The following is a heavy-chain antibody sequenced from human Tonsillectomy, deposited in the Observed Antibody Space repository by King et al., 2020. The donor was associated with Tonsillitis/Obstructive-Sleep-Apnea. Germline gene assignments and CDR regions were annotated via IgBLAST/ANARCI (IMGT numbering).Heavy chain of an antibody. J-gene: IGHJ4*02. CDR3: ARGPRGYSYGSVDY. V-gene: IGHV1-2*02. Sequence: QLVQSGAEVKKPGASVKVSCKASGYTFTDYYMHWVRQAPGQGLEWMGWINPNSGGTDSAQKFRGRVTMTRYTSISTAYMELSSLTSDDTAVYYCARGPRGYSYGSVDYWGQGTLVTVSS. CDR1: GYTFTDYY. CDR2: INPNSGGT. D-gene: IGHD5-18*01.